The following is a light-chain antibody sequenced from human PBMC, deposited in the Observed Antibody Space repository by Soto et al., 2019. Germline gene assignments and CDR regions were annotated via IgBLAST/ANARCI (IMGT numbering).Light chain of an antibody. J-gene: IGKJ4*01. CDR3: QQRTNWLT. Sequence: EIVLTQSPATLSLSPGERATLSCRASQSVTWYLAWYQQKPGQAPRLLIYDATNRATGIPARFSGSGSGTDFPITISSLEPEDFAVYYCQQRTNWLTFGGGTRVEI. CDR1: QSVTWY. CDR2: DAT. V-gene: IGKV3-11*01.